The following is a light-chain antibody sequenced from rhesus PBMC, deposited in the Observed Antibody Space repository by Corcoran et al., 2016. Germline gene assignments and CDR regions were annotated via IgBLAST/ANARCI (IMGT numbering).Light chain of an antibody. CDR1: QGISRW. CDR3: QQYDNTTWT. CDR2: KAS. J-gene: IGKJ1*01. Sequence: DILMTQSPSSLSASVGDTVTITCRASQGISRWLDWYQQKPGKAPNLLIQKASTLQSWVPSRFSGSGSWTDFTLTISGLQSEDFGTYFCQQYDNTTWTFGQGTKVEIK. V-gene: IGKV1-21*01.